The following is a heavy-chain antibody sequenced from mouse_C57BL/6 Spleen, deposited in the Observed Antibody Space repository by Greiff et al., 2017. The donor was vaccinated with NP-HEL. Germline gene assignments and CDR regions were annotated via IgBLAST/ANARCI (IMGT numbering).Heavy chain of an antibody. CDR2: ISSGGSYT. V-gene: IGHV5-6*02. J-gene: IGHJ2*01. CDR3: ARREDYGYYFDY. CDR1: GFTFSSYG. Sequence: EVMLVESGGDLVKPGGSLKLSCAASGFTFSSYGMSWVRQTPDKRLEWVATISSGGSYTYYPDSVKGRFTISRDNAKNTLYLQMSSLKSEDTAMYYCARREDYGYYFDYWGQGTTLTVSS. D-gene: IGHD1-1*01.